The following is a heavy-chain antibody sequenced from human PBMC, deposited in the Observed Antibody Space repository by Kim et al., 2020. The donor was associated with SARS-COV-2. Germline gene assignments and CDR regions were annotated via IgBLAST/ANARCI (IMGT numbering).Heavy chain of an antibody. Sequence: GNTNYAQKLQGRVTMTTDTSTSTAYMELRSLRSDDTAVYYCAREHYAFDIWGQGTMVTVSS. V-gene: IGHV1-18*01. J-gene: IGHJ3*02. CDR3: AREHYAFDI. CDR2: GNT.